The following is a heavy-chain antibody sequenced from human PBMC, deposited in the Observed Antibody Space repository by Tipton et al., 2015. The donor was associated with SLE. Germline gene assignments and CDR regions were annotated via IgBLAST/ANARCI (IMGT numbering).Heavy chain of an antibody. CDR3: ARGHFDHDAFDI. D-gene: IGHD2/OR15-2a*01. V-gene: IGHV4-31*02. CDR1: GGSISSDAFY. CDR2: IYDSGSA. Sequence: LRLSCTVSGGSISSDAFYWTWIRQHPGKGLECIGYIYDSGSAYYNPSLQSRLTISIDTSKNQFSLKLRSVTAADTAVYYCARGHFDHDAFDIWGHGIWVTVSS. J-gene: IGHJ3*02.